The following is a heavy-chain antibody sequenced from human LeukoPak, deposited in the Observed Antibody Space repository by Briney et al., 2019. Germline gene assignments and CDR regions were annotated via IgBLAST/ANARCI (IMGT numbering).Heavy chain of an antibody. D-gene: IGHD5-12*01. CDR3: ARRVATSTYLDY. Sequence: PGGSLRLSCAASGFTLSSYAMSWVRQAPGKGLEWISVIRASGTTYYLDSVKGRFTISRHSSRNTLNLEMNSLRAEDTAVYYCARRVATSTYLDYGGQGTLVSVSS. V-gene: IGHV3-23*01. CDR2: IRASGTT. CDR1: GFTLSSYA. J-gene: IGHJ4*02.